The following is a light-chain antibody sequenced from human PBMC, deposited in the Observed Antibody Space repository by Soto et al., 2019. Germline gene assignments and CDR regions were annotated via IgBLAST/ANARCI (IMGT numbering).Light chain of an antibody. J-gene: IGKJ1*01. CDR1: QSISSN. Sequence: EILLTQSPATLSVSPGERATLSCRASQSISSNLAWYQQKPGQAPRLLIYGASNRATGIPDSFSGSGSGTDFTLTISRTEPEDFAVYYCQQYNSYSFGQGTKVDIK. CDR2: GAS. V-gene: IGKV3-20*01. CDR3: QQYNSYS.